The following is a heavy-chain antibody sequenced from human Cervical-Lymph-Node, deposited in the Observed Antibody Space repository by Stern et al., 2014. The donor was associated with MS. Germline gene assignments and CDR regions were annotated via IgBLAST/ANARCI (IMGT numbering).Heavy chain of an antibody. V-gene: IGHV1-69*01. CDR3: ARDRSLGVTPFFDL. CDR2: IIPILGTS. J-gene: IGHJ4*02. Sequence: QLVESGDEVQKPGSSVKVSCRASGGTLNNYAIAWVRQAPGQGLEWMGGIIPILGTSTYAQKFQDRVTITADGFSTTAYMELSSLRSEDTAVYYCARDRSLGVTPFFDLWGQGTLVTVSS. CDR1: GGTLNNYA.